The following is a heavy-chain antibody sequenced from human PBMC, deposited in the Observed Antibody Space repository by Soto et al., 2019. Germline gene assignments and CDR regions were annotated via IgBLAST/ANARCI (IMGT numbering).Heavy chain of an antibody. CDR3: ARDNFGGMLDF. Sequence: SETLSLTCTVSGGSILNGGHYWTSIRQHQGKGLEWIGRIFFSGNTHYNPALKSRLTFSLDAAKNQFSLKLTSVTAADTAIYYCARDNFGGMLDFWAQGTLVTVSS. J-gene: IGHJ4*02. V-gene: IGHV4-31*03. D-gene: IGHD2-8*01. CDR1: GGSILNGGHY. CDR2: IFFSGNT.